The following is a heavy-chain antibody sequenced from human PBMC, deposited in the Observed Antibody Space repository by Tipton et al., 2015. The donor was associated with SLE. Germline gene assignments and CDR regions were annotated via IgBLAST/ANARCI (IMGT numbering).Heavy chain of an antibody. V-gene: IGHV4-59*01. CDR3: ARVTGGEMARAFDI. J-gene: IGHJ3*02. CDR2: IYYSGST. D-gene: IGHD5-24*01. Sequence: TLSLTCTVSGGSISSYYWSWIRQPPGKGLEWIGYIYYSGSTNYNPSLKSRVTISVDTSKNQFSRKLSSVTAADTAVYYCARVTGGEMARAFDIWGQGTMVTVSS. CDR1: GGSISSYY.